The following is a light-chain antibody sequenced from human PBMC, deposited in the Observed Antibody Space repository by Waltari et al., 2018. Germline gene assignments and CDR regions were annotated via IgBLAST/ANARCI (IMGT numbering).Light chain of an antibody. CDR2: KDR. J-gene: IGLJ2*01. V-gene: IGLV3-25*03. CDR1: AFPTKY. CDR3: LSPETRGSWV. Sequence: SYELTQSPSLSLSPGQTARITCSGDAFPTKYAYWYQKKPGQAPVLIIFKDRERPSGIPERFSGSTSGTTVTLTITGVQAEDEADYYCLSPETRGSWVFGGGTKLTVL.